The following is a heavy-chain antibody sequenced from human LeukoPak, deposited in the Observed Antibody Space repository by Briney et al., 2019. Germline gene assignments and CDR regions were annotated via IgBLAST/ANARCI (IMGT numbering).Heavy chain of an antibody. CDR3: TRGYSSSWYDY. D-gene: IGHD6-13*01. Sequence: GGSLRLSCTASGFTFGDYAMSWVRQAPGKGLEWVGFIRSKAYGGTTEYAASVKGRFTISRDDSKSIAYLQMNSLKTEDTAVYYCTRGYSSSWYDYWGQGTLVTLSS. CDR1: GFTFGDYA. CDR2: IRSKAYGGTT. J-gene: IGHJ4*02. V-gene: IGHV3-49*04.